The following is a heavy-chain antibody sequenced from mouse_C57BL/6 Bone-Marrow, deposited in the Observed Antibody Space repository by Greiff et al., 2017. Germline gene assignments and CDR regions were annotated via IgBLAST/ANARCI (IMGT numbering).Heavy chain of an antibody. CDR1: GYTFTSYW. CDR2: IDPSDSYT. Sequence: VQLQQPGAELVKPGASVKLSCKASGYTFTSYWMQWVKQRPGQGLEWIGEIDPSDSYTNYNQKCKAKATLTVDTSSSTAYMQHSSLTSEGSAVYCCARRRASEYWGQGTTLTVA. CDR3: ARRRASEY. V-gene: IGHV1-50*01. J-gene: IGHJ2*01. D-gene: IGHD3-3*01.